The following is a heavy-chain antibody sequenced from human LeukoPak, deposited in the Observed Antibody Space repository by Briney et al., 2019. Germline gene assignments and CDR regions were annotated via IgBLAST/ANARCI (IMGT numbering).Heavy chain of an antibody. Sequence: GASERLSCTASGGTFSSYAMSWVRQAPGQGLEWVGGIIPIFGPANYAQKFQGRVTITADESTSTAYMELSSLRSEDTAVYYGARGEYSYGYGVFDYWGQGTLVTVSS. V-gene: IGHV1-69*01. D-gene: IGHD5-18*01. CDR1: GGTFSSYA. CDR3: ARGEYSYGYGVFDY. CDR2: IIPIFGPA. J-gene: IGHJ4*02.